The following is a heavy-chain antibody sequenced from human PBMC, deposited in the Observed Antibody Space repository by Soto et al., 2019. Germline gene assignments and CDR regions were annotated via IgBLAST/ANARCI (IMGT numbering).Heavy chain of an antibody. CDR1: GYSFISYW. D-gene: IGHD2-2*03. J-gene: IGHJ3*02. CDR3: ARIIGYCRNNDCSWTFDI. V-gene: IGHV5-51*01. CDR2: FYPGDSTS. Sequence: GESLKISCKTSGYSFISYWVAWVRQRPGKGLEWMGTFYPGDSTSTYSPSFQGQVTISVDKSISTAYLHLSSLKASDTAMYYCARIIGYCRNNDCSWTFDIWGQGTTVTVSS.